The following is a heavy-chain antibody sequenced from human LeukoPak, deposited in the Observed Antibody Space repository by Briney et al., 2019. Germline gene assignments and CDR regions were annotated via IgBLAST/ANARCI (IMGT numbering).Heavy chain of an antibody. V-gene: IGHV3-30-3*01. Sequence: GGSLRLSCAASGFTFSSYAMHWVRQAPGKGLEWVAVILYDGSNKYYADSVKGRFTISRDNSKNTLYLQKNSLRAEDTAVYYCARDLPPPYQYSSGSTYGMDVWGQGTTVTVSS. J-gene: IGHJ6*02. D-gene: IGHD6-19*01. CDR3: ARDLPPPYQYSSGSTYGMDV. CDR1: GFTFSSYA. CDR2: ILYDGSNK.